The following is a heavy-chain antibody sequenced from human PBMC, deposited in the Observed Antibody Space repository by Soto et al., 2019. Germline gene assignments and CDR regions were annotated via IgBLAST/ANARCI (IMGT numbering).Heavy chain of an antibody. CDR1: GFPFSSYW. CDR3: AREYYGLLTGYYNDH. V-gene: IGHV3-74*01. CDR2: ISGDGTTI. J-gene: IGHJ4*02. D-gene: IGHD3-9*01. Sequence: EVQLVESGGDSVQPGGSLRLSCAASGFPFSSYWMHWVRHTPGKGLEWVSRISGDGTTIYYADSVTGRFTVSRDNAKNTLTLQMSGLGAADTAVYYCAREYYGLLTGYYNDHWGQGTLVSVYS.